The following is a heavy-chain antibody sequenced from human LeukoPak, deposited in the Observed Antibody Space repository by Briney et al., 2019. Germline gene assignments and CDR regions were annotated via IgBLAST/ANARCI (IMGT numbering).Heavy chain of an antibody. J-gene: IGHJ6*02. CDR1: GSTFSSYG. D-gene: IGHD5-12*01. CDR3: ARDVEGGYPYYYYGLDV. CDR2: IWYDGSKK. Sequence: GGSLRLSCAASGSTFSSYGMHWVRQAPGKGLEWVAVIWYDGSKKYYADSVKGRFTISRDGSKNTLYLQMNSLRVEDTAVYYCARDVEGGYPYYYYGLDVWGQGTTVTVSS. V-gene: IGHV3-33*01.